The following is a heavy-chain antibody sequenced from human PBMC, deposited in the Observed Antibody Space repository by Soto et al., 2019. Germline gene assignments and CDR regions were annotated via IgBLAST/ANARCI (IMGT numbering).Heavy chain of an antibody. D-gene: IGHD6-19*01. CDR2: IYSGGST. CDR3: ARDHSSGWAFDY. Sequence: GGSLSLSCAASGFTVSSNYMSWVRQAPGKGLEWVSVIYSGGSTYYADSVKGRFTISRDNSKNTLYLQMNSLRAEDTAVYYCARDHSSGWAFDYWGQGTLVTVSS. J-gene: IGHJ4*02. V-gene: IGHV3-53*01. CDR1: GFTVSSNY.